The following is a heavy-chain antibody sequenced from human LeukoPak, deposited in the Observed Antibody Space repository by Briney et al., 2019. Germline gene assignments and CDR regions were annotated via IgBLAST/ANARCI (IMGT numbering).Heavy chain of an antibody. Sequence: SETLSLTCTVSGGSISSCYWSWIRQPPGKGLEWIGYIYYSGSTNYNPSLKSRVTISVDTSKNQFSLKLSSVTAADTAVYYCARSYYDFWSGPWGVWGKGTTVTVSS. CDR3: ARSYYDFWSGPWGV. CDR1: GGSISSCY. J-gene: IGHJ6*04. D-gene: IGHD3-3*01. V-gene: IGHV4-59*01. CDR2: IYYSGST.